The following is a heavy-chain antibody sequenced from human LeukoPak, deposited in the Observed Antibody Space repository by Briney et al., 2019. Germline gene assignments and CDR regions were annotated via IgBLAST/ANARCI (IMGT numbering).Heavy chain of an antibody. CDR1: GYTFTSYG. Sequence: ASVKVSCKASGYTFTSYGISWVRQAPGQGLEWMGWISAYNGNTNYAQKLQGRVTITTDTSTSTAYMELRSLRSDDTAVYYCARGGYCSSTSCYDYYYYGMDVWGQGTTVTVSS. CDR2: ISAYNGNT. CDR3: ARGGYCSSTSCYDYYYYGMDV. D-gene: IGHD2-2*01. J-gene: IGHJ6*02. V-gene: IGHV1-18*01.